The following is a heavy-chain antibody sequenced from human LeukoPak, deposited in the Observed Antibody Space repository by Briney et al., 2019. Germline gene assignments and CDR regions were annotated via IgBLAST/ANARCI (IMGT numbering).Heavy chain of an antibody. J-gene: IGHJ4*02. Sequence: SETLSLTCAVYGGSFSGYYWSWIRQPPGKGLEWIGEINHSGSTNYNPSLKSRVTISVDTSKNQFSLKLSSVTAADTAVYYCARGSVFWHYFDYWAREPWSPSPQ. CDR1: GGSFSGYY. V-gene: IGHV4-34*01. D-gene: IGHD2/OR15-2a*01. CDR2: INHSGST. CDR3: ARGSVFWHYFDY.